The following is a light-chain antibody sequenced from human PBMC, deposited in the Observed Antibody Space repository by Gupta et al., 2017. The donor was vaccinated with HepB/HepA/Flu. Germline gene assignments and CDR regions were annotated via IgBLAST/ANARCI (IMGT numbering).Light chain of an antibody. J-gene: IGLJ2*01. CDR2: QDT. Sequence: XXQTASIACSGDKLGDKYASWYQQKPGQSPVLVIFQDTKRPSGIPERFSGSNSGSTATLTISGTQAMDEGDYYCQAWDSSTVVFGGGTKLTVL. CDR1: KLGDKY. V-gene: IGLV3-1*01. CDR3: QAWDSSTVV.